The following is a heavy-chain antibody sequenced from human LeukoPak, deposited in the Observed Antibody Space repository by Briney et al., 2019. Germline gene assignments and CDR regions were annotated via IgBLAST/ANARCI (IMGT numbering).Heavy chain of an antibody. D-gene: IGHD1-26*01. J-gene: IGHJ4*02. Sequence: GGSLRLSCAASGFTFSSYWMSWVRQAPGKGLEWVANIKQDGSEKYYVESVKGRFTISRDNAKNSLYLQMNILRAEDTAVYYCARVGVGARFDYWGQGTLVTVSS. CDR3: ARVGVGARFDY. CDR1: GFTFSSYW. CDR2: IKQDGSEK. V-gene: IGHV3-7*01.